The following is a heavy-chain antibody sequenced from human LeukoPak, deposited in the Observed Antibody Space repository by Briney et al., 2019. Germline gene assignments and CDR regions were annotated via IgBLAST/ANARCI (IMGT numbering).Heavy chain of an antibody. CDR3: ASGALYDSGAHVDY. CDR1: GFTFSSYA. J-gene: IGHJ4*02. V-gene: IGHV3-30*04. CDR2: ISYDGSNK. D-gene: IGHD3-22*01. Sequence: GGSLRLSCAASGFTFSSYAMHWVRQAPGKGLEWVAVISYDGSNKYYADSVKGRFTISRDNSKNTLYLQMNSLRAEDTAVYYCASGALYDSGAHVDYWGQGTLVTVSS.